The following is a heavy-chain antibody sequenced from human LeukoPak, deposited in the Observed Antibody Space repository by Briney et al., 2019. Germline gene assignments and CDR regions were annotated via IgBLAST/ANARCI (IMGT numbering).Heavy chain of an antibody. J-gene: IGHJ6*03. V-gene: IGHV4-34*01. Sequence: SETLSLTCTVSGGSISSYYWSWIRQPPGKGLEWIGEINHSGSTNYNPSLKSRVTISVDTSKNQFSLKLSSVTAADTAVYYCARTGRGGVGVGATRYYYYYMDVWGKGTTVTISS. CDR1: GGSISSYY. D-gene: IGHD1-26*01. CDR3: ARTGRGGVGVGATRYYYYYMDV. CDR2: INHSGST.